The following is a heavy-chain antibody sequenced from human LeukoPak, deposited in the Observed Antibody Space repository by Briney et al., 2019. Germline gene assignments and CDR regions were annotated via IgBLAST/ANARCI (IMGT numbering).Heavy chain of an antibody. CDR3: ARVGRRWVPADYFDY. CDR1: GYTFTGNY. J-gene: IGHJ4*02. CDR2: INPNSGGT. D-gene: IGHD5-24*01. Sequence: ASVKFSCKASGYTFTGNYMHWVRQAPGQGLEWMGWINPNSGGTNYAQKFQGRVTMTRDTSISTAYMELSRLRSDDTAVYYCARVGRRWVPADYFDYWGQGTLVTVSS. V-gene: IGHV1-2*02.